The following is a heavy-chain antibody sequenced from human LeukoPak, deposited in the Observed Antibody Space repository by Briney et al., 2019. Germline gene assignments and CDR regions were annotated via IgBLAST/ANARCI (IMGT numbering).Heavy chain of an antibody. CDR1: GGSFSGYY. J-gene: IGHJ4*02. CDR3: AGYYGSGSGLDC. Sequence: KPSETLSLTCAVYGGSFSGYYWSWIRQPPGKGLEWIGEINHSGSTNYNPSLKSRVTISVDTSKNQFSLKLSSVTAADTAVYYCAGYYGSGSGLDCWGQGTLVTVSS. D-gene: IGHD3-10*01. V-gene: IGHV4-34*01. CDR2: INHSGST.